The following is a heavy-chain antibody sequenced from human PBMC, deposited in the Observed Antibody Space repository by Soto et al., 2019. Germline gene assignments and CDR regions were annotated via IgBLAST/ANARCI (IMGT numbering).Heavy chain of an antibody. CDR2: INPSGGST. Sequence: GASVKVSCKASGYTFTSYYMHWVRQAPGQGLEWMGIINPSGGSTSYAQKFQGRVTMTRNTSISTAYMELSSLRSEDTAVYYCARGVTGTTGEDYYYGMDVWGQGTTVTVSS. D-gene: IGHD1-7*01. CDR1: GYTFTSYY. V-gene: IGHV1-46*01. CDR3: ARGVTGTTGEDYYYGMDV. J-gene: IGHJ6*02.